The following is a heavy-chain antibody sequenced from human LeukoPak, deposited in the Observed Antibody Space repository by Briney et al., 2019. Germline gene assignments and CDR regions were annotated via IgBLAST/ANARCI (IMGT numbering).Heavy chain of an antibody. D-gene: IGHD6-13*01. J-gene: IGHJ5*02. CDR2: IYHSGST. V-gene: IGHV4-4*02. Sequence: SETLSLTCAVSGGSISSSNWWSWVRQPPGKGLEWIGEIYHSGSTNYNPSLKSRVTISVDTSKNQFSLKLSSVTAADTAVYYCVRSDLGIAAAGTEFDPWGQGTLVTVCS. CDR1: GGSISSSNW. CDR3: VRSDLGIAAAGTEFDP.